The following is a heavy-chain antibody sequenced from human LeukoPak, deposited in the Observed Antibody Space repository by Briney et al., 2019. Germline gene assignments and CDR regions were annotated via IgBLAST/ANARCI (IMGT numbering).Heavy chain of an antibody. J-gene: IGHJ4*02. V-gene: IGHV3-21*01. CDR2: ISSSSSYI. CDR1: GFTFSSYS. CDR3: ARFMVRGVIRDY. D-gene: IGHD3-10*01. Sequence: GGSLRLSCAASGFTFSSYSMTWVRQAPGKGLEWVSSISSSSSYIYYADSVKGRFTISRDNAKNSLYLQMNSLRAEDTAVYYCARFMVRGVIRDYWGQGTLVTVSS.